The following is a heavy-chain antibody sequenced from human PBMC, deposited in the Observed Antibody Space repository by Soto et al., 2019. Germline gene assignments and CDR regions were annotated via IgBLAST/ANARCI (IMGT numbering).Heavy chain of an antibody. V-gene: IGHV5-10-1*01. D-gene: IGHD6-13*01. CDR2: IDPSDSYT. Sequence: ESLKISCKGSGYSFTSYWISWVRQMPGKGLEWMGRIDPSDSYTNYSPSFQGHVTISADKSISTAYLQWSSLKASDTAMYYCARTLIAAAEYYYYGMDVWGQGTTVTVSS. CDR1: GYSFTSYW. J-gene: IGHJ6*02. CDR3: ARTLIAAAEYYYYGMDV.